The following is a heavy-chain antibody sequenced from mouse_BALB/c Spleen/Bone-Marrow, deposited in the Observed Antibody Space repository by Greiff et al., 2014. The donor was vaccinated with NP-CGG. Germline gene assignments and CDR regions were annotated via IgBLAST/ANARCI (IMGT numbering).Heavy chain of an antibody. CDR1: GYTFTDYY. V-gene: IGHV1-19*01. CDR3: ARPPYYGNYVDY. Sequence: VQLQQSGPELVKPGASVEMSCKASGYTFTDYYMDWVKQSHGESFEWIGRVNPYNGGTSYNQKFKGKATLTVDKSSSTAYMELNSLTSEDSAVYYCARPPYYGNYVDYWGQGTTLTVSS. J-gene: IGHJ2*01. CDR2: VNPYNGGT. D-gene: IGHD2-10*01.